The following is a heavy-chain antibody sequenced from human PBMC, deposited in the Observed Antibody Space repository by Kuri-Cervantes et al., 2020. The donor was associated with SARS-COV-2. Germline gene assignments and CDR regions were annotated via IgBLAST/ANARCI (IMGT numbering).Heavy chain of an antibody. D-gene: IGHD2/OR15-2a*01. J-gene: IGHJ5*02. CDR2: IYYSGST. Sequence: LRLSCTVSGGSISSGDYYWSWIRQPPGKGLEWIGYIYYSGSTYYNPSLKSRVTISVDTSKNQSSLKLSSVTAADTAVYYCARGSSILAYDWFDPWGQGTLVTVSS. CDR1: GGSISSGDYY. CDR3: ARGSSILAYDWFDP. V-gene: IGHV4-30-4*08.